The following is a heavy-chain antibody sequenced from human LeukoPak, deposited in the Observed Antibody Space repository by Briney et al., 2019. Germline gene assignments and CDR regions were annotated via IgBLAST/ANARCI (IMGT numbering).Heavy chain of an antibody. CDR1: GGSISSSYY. J-gene: IGHJ5*02. D-gene: IGHD3-3*01. V-gene: IGHV4-39*01. Sequence: SETLSLTCTVSGGSISSSYYWGWIRQPPGKGLEWIGSIYYSGSTYYNPSLKSRVTIPVDTSKNQFSLKLSSVTAADTAVYYCAVFWSGYRNWFDPWGQGTLVTVSS. CDR3: AVFWSGYRNWFDP. CDR2: IYYSGST.